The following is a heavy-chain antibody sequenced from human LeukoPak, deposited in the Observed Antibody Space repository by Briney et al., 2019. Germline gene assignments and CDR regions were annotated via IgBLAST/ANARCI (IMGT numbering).Heavy chain of an antibody. J-gene: IGHJ4*02. Sequence: PGGSLRLSCAASGFTFSSYAMHWVRQAPGKGLEWVAVISYDGSNKYYADSVKGRFTISRDNAKNSLFLQMNSLTAEDTAVNYCARKGGTRGPLNYWGQGTLVTVSS. CDR3: ARKGGTRGPLNY. CDR1: GFTFSSYA. V-gene: IGHV3-30-3*01. D-gene: IGHD2-8*01. CDR2: ISYDGSNK.